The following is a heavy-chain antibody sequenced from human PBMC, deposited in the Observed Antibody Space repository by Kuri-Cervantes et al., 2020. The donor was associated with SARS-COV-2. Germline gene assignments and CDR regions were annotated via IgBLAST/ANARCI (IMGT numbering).Heavy chain of an antibody. V-gene: IGHV4-59*01. CDR2: IYYSGST. Sequence: SETLSLTCTVSGGSISSYYWSWIRQPPGKGLEWIGYIYYSGSTNYNPSLKSRVTISVDTSKNQSSLKLSSVTAADTAVYYCARALGTTGDYWGQGTLVTVSS. CDR3: ARALGTTGDY. D-gene: IGHD1-1*01. CDR1: GGSISSYY. J-gene: IGHJ4*02.